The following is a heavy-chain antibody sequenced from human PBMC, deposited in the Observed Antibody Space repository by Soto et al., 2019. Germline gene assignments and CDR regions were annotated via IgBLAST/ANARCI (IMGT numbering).Heavy chain of an antibody. J-gene: IGHJ4*02. CDR3: ARVAMSAIPTSEVMYY. CDR1: GFVFDNYA. D-gene: IGHD2-21*01. Sequence: EVKLLESGGGLFPPGASATLSCLTSGFVFDNYAMSWVRQSPGRGLEWLAAISGSGHATYYTQSVQGRFVISRDKSKKTVSLQMNNLRAEDTAVYYCARVAMSAIPTSEVMYYWGQGTLVTVSS. V-gene: IGHV3-23*01. CDR2: ISGSGHAT.